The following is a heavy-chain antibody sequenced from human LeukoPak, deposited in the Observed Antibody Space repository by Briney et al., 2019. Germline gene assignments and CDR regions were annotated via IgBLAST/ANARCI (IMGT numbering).Heavy chain of an antibody. V-gene: IGHV1-46*01. J-gene: IGHJ4*02. CDR1: GYTFTSYY. CDR3: ARGVRVGATQFDY. CDR2: INPSGGST. D-gene: IGHD1-26*01. Sequence: APVKVSCKASGYTFTSYYMHWVRQDPGQGLEWMGIINPSGGSTSYAQKFQGRVTMTRGTSTSTVYMELSSLRSEDTAVYYCARGVRVGATQFDYWGQGTLVTVSS.